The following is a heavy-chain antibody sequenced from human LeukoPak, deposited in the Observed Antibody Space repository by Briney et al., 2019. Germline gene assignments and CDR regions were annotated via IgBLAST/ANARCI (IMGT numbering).Heavy chain of an antibody. J-gene: IGHJ5*02. Sequence: ASVKVSCKASGYTFTTYGISWVRQAPGQGLEWMGWISADNGNTNYAQNLQGRVTMTTDTSTSTAHMELRSLGSDDTAVYYCARDRYCSSTSCYTGQYNWFDPWGQGTLVTVSS. CDR2: ISADNGNT. CDR3: ARDRYCSSTSCYTGQYNWFDP. CDR1: GYTFTTYG. D-gene: IGHD2-2*02. V-gene: IGHV1-18*01.